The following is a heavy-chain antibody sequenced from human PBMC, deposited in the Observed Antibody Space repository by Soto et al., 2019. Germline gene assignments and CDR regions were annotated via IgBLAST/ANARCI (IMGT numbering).Heavy chain of an antibody. CDR2: ISYDGSNK. D-gene: IGHD4-17*01. Sequence: QVQLVESGGGVVQPGRSLRLSCAASGFTFSSYAMHWVRQAPGEGLEWVAVISYDGSNKYYADSVKGRFTISRDNSKNTLYLQMNSLRAEDTAVYYCARGDDYGDRKADWGQGTLVTVSS. CDR3: ARGDDYGDRKAD. V-gene: IGHV3-30-3*01. CDR1: GFTFSSYA. J-gene: IGHJ4*02.